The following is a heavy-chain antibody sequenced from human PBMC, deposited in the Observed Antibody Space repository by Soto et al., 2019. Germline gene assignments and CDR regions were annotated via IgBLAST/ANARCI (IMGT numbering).Heavy chain of an antibody. Sequence: SETLSLTCTVSGDSVTSVSDYWSWIRQPPGKGLEWIGYIYYSGSADYNPSLGSRVTISIDTSKNQFSLRLTSVTAADTAVYYCARGVGFGYYYYHMDLWGQGTTVTVSS. J-gene: IGHJ6*02. CDR2: IYYSGSA. V-gene: IGHV4-61*01. D-gene: IGHD3-10*01. CDR3: ARGVGFGYYYYHMDL. CDR1: GDSVTSVSDY.